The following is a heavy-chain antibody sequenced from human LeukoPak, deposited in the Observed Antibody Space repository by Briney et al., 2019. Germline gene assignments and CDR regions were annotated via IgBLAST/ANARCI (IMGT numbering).Heavy chain of an antibody. D-gene: IGHD4/OR15-4a*01. CDR1: GYTFTYYY. CDR2: INPNSGGT. V-gene: IGHV1-2*02. CDR3: ARAANPQDCFDC. J-gene: IGHJ4*02. Sequence: WASVTVSCKASGYTFTYYYMHWVRQAPGQGLEWMGWINPNSGGTNYAQKFQGRVTMTRDTSISTAYMELSRLTSDDTAVYYCARAANPQDCFDCWGQRTLVTVSS.